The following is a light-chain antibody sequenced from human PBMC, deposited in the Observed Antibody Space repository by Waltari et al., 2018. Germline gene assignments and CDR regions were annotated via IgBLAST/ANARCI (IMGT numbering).Light chain of an antibody. J-gene: IGLJ3*02. CDR2: RNN. V-gene: IGLV1-47*01. CDR3: AAWDDSLV. CDR1: SSNIGSNY. Sequence: QSVLTQPPSASGTPGQRVTISCSGSSSNIGSNYVYWYQQPPGTAPKLRIYRNNQRPSGVPDRFSGSKSGTSASLAISGLRSEDEADYYCAAWDDSLVFGGGTKLTVL.